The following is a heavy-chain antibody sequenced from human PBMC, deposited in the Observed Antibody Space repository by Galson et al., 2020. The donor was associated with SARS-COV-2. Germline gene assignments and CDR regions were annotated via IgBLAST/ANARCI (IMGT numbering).Heavy chain of an antibody. CDR2: ISDTSNTI. V-gene: IGHV3-48*04. CDR3: AREARYCSGGRCYSYGFDI. Sequence: GESLKISCAATGFTFSTSSMNWVRQAPGKGLEWISYISDTSNTIDYADSVKGRFTISRDNAKTSLYLHMNSLRAEDTAVYFCAREARYCSGGRCYSYGFDIWGQGTVVTVSS. J-gene: IGHJ3*02. D-gene: IGHD2-15*01. CDR1: GFTFSTSS.